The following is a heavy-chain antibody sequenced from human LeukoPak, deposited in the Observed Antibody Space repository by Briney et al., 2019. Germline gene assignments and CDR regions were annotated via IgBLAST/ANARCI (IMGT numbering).Heavy chain of an antibody. Sequence: GGSLRLSCAASGFTFSSYAMSWVRQAPGKGPEWVAVISYDGSNKYYADSVKGRFTISRDNSKNTLYLQMNSLRAEDTAVYYCTRSILDYYDSSGRSNWFDPWGQGTLVTVSS. CDR1: GFTFSSYA. CDR3: TRSILDYYDSSGRSNWFDP. CDR2: ISYDGSNK. V-gene: IGHV3-30*04. D-gene: IGHD3-22*01. J-gene: IGHJ5*02.